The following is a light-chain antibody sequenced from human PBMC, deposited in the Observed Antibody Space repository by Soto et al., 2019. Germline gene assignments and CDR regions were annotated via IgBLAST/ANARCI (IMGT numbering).Light chain of an antibody. CDR3: AAWDDSLNGVV. Sequence: QSVLTQPPSASGTPGQRVTTSCSGSSSNIGSNTVNWYQQLPGTAPQLLIYSNNQRPSGVPDRFSGSKSGSSAALAINGLQSEDEADYYCAAWDDSLNGVVFGGGTKLTVL. V-gene: IGLV1-44*01. CDR1: SSNIGSNT. CDR2: SNN. J-gene: IGLJ2*01.